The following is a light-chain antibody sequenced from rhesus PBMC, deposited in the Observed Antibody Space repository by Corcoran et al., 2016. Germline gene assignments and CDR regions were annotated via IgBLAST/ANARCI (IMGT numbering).Light chain of an antibody. CDR2: EVT. Sequence: QAALTQPRSVSGSPGQSVTISCTGTSSDIGGYNFVSWYQKHPGTAPKLLIYEVTKRPSGVADRFSASKSGNTASLTISGLQAQDEADYHCCSYAGSFTFYIFGTGTRLTVL. V-gene: IGLV2-32*01. CDR1: SSDIGGYNF. CDR3: CSYAGSFTFYI. J-gene: IGLJ1*01.